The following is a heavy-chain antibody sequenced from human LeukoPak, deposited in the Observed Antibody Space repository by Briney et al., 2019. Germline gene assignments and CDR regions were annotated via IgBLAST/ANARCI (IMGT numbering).Heavy chain of an antibody. CDR3: ARGLGELSIYFDY. D-gene: IGHD3-10*01. J-gene: IGHJ4*02. V-gene: IGHV1-69*13. Sequence: SVKVSCKASGGTFSSYAVSWVRQAPGQGLEWMGGIIPIFGTANYAQKFQGRVTITADESTSTAYMELSSLRSEDTAVYYCARGLGELSIYFDYWGQGTLVTVSS. CDR1: GGTFSSYA. CDR2: IIPIFGTA.